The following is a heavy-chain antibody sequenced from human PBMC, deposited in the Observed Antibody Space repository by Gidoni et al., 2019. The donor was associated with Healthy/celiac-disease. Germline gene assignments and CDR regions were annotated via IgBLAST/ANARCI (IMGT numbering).Heavy chain of an antibody. CDR3: ARDNGYYYYMDV. J-gene: IGHJ6*03. CDR1: GFTFSIYY. Sequence: EVQLVESGGGLIQPGGSLRLSCAASGFTFSIYYMCWVRQAPGKGLEWVSVIYSGGCTYYADSVKGRFTISRDNSKNTLYLQMNSLRAEDTAVYYCARDNGYYYYMDVWGKGTTVTVSS. CDR2: IYSGGCT. V-gene: IGHV3-53*01.